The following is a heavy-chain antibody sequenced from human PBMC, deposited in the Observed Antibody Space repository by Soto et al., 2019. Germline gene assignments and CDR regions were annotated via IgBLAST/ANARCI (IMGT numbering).Heavy chain of an antibody. CDR2: IYNHGQI. V-gene: IGHV3-53*01. CDR1: GFIVSRSH. CDR3: GRVTGAERH. Sequence: EVQLVESGGGLTQPGGSLRLSCVVSGFIVSRSHMMWVRQAPGKGLEGVSVIYNHGQINYVDPVKGRFTIARDNSKNTIYLQMNRLKVEDTAVYYCGRVTGAERHWGQGALVTVSS. J-gene: IGHJ4*02. D-gene: IGHD7-27*01.